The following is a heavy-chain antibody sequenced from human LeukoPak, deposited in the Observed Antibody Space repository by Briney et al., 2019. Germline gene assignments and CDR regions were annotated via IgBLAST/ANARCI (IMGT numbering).Heavy chain of an antibody. CDR3: AKDTHRDYYYGMDV. D-gene: IGHD5-24*01. CDR1: GFTFDDYA. CDR2: ISWNSGSI. J-gene: IGHJ6*02. V-gene: IGHV3-9*01. Sequence: GGSLRLSCAASGFTFDDYAMPWVRQAPGKGLERVSGISWNSGSIGYADSVKGRFTISRDNAKNSLYLQMNSLRAEDTALYYCAKDTHRDYYYGMDVWGQGTTVTVSS.